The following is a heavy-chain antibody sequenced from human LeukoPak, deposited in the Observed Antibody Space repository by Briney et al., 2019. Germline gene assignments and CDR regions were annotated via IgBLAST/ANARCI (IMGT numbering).Heavy chain of an antibody. J-gene: IGHJ6*03. CDR2: IYYSGST. D-gene: IGHD6-13*01. CDR3: ARVGSSWPRSGYYYYMDV. CDR1: GGSISSYY. V-gene: IGHV4-59*01. Sequence: SETLSLTCTVSGGSISSYYWSWIRQPPGKGLEWLGYIYYSGSTNYNPSLKSRVTISVDTSNKQISLKLSSVTAADTAVYYCARVGSSWPRSGYYYYMDVWGKGTTVTASS.